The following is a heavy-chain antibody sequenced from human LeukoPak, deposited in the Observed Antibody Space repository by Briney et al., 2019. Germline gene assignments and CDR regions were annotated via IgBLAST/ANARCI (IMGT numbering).Heavy chain of an antibody. CDR1: GFTFSSYW. D-gene: IGHD2-2*01. Sequence: GGSLRLSCAASGFTFSSYWMSWVRQAPEKGLEWVANINQGGSEKYYVDSVRGRFTISRDNAKNSLYLQMNSLRADDTAIYYCARDVTALDSWGQGTLVTVSS. CDR2: INQGGSEK. J-gene: IGHJ4*02. V-gene: IGHV3-7*01. CDR3: ARDVTALDS.